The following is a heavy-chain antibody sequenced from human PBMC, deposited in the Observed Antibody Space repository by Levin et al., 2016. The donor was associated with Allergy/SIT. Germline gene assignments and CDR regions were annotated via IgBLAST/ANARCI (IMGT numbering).Heavy chain of an antibody. CDR2: QSCLTLIP. CDR3: ARQSESGHDVGEF. V-gene: IGHV5-51*01. J-gene: IGHJ4*02. D-gene: IGHD5-12*01. CDR1: GYIFTNYW. Sequence: GESLKISCTGSGYIFTNYWIAWVRQMPGKGLEWMGDHQSCLTLIPDDSPSFQGQVTISADASTTTAYLQWNSLEASDTAIYYCARQSESGHDVGEFWGQGTRVTVSS.